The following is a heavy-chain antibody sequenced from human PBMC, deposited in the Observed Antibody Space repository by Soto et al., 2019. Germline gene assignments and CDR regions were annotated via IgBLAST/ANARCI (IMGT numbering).Heavy chain of an antibody. D-gene: IGHD1-7*01. CDR2: INWNGGST. J-gene: IGHJ4*02. V-gene: IGHV3-20*01. CDR3: ASGFDWNYGVGNY. Sequence: GGSLRLSCAASGFTFDDYGMSWVRQAPGKGLEWVSGINWNGGSTGYADSVKGRFTISRDNAKNSLYLQMNSLRAEDTALYHCASGFDWNYGVGNYWGQGTLVTVSS. CDR1: GFTFDDYG.